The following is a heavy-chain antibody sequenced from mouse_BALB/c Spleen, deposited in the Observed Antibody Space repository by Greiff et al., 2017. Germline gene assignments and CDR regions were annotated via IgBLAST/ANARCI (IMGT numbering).Heavy chain of an antibody. J-gene: IGHJ4*01. Sequence: QVQLQQSGAELVKPGASVKLSCKASGYTFTSYYMYWVKQRPGQGLEWIGEINPSNGGTNFNEKFKSKATLSVDKSSSTAYMQLSSLTSEDSAVYYCTRGEGLRRYAMDYWGQGTSVTVSS. CDR2: INPSNGGT. V-gene: IGHV1S81*02. CDR3: TRGEGLRRYAMDY. CDR1: GYTFTSYY. D-gene: IGHD2-4*01.